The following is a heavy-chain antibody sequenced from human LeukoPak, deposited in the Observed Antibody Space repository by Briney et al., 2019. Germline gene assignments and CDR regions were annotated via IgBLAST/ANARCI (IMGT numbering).Heavy chain of an antibody. Sequence: ASVKVSCKASGYTFTGYYMHWVRQAPGQGLEWMGWINPNSGGTNYAQKFQGRVTMTRDTSISTAYMELSRLRSDDTAVYYCARVRGGAMGPLDSAFDIWGQGTMVTVSS. CDR3: ARVRGGAMGPLDSAFDI. V-gene: IGHV1-2*02. J-gene: IGHJ3*02. CDR1: GYTFTGYY. CDR2: INPNSGGT. D-gene: IGHD5-18*01.